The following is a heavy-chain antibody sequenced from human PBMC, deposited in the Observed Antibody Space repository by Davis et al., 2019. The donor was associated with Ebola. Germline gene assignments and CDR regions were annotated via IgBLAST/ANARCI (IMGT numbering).Heavy chain of an antibody. V-gene: IGHV3-21*01. CDR3: ARDVVGYCSGGSC. Sequence: GESLKISCAASGFTFSSYSMNWVRQAPGKGLEWVSSISSSSSYIYYADSVKGRFTISRDNAKNSLYLQMNSLRAEDTAVYYCARDVVGYCSGGSCWGQGTLVTVSS. CDR1: GFTFSSYS. J-gene: IGHJ4*02. CDR2: ISSSSSYI. D-gene: IGHD2-15*01.